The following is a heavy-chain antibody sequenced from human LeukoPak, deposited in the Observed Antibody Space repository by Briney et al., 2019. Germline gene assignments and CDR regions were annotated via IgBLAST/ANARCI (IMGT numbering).Heavy chain of an antibody. CDR3: ARHSRPLSVSYYDY. V-gene: IGHV4-39*01. J-gene: IGHJ4*02. Sequence: NPSETLSLTCTVSGGSISSSSYYWGWIRQPPGKGLEWIGSIYYSGSTYYNPSLKSRVTISVDTSKNQFSLKLSSVTAADTAVYYCARHSRPLSVSYYDYWGQGPLVTVSS. CDR1: GGSISSSSYY. CDR2: IYYSGST.